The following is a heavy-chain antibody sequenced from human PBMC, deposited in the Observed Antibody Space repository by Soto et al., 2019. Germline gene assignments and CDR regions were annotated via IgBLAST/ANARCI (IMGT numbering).Heavy chain of an antibody. CDR2: INPNSGGT. CDR3: ARAVGAADHYYYGMDV. V-gene: IGHV1-2*04. J-gene: IGHJ6*01. Sequence: ASVKVSCKASGYTFTSYGISWVRQAPGQGLEWMGWINPNSGGTNYAQKFQGWVTMTRDTSISTAYMELSRLRSDDTAVYYCARAVGAADHYYYGMDVWGQGNTVTVS. CDR1: GYTFTSYG. D-gene: IGHD6-13*01.